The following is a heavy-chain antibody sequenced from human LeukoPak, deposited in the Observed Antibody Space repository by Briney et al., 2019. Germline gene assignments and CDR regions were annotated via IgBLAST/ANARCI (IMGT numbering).Heavy chain of an antibody. CDR1: GFTLRSYW. Sequence: GGSLRLSCEVSGFTLRSYWMHWVRQAPGKGLVWVSRINSDGSSTSYADSVKGRFTISRDNAKNTLYLQMNSLRAEDTAVYYCARVPTDYGDYSFDYWGQGTLVTVSS. CDR2: INSDGSST. D-gene: IGHD4-17*01. V-gene: IGHV3-74*01. CDR3: ARVPTDYGDYSFDY. J-gene: IGHJ4*02.